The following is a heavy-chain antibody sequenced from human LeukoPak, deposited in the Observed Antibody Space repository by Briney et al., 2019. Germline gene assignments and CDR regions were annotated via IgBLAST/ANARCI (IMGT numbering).Heavy chain of an antibody. Sequence: SGTLSLTCAVSGYSISSSHYWGWIRQPPGKGLEWIGSIYHSGSTYYNPSLQSRITISVDTSKNQFSLKLSSVTAADTAVYHCVKQAGGYGSGSEDLWGRGTLVTVSS. D-gene: IGHD3-10*01. CDR3: VKQAGGYGSGSEDL. V-gene: IGHV4-38-2*01. CDR1: GYSISSSHY. J-gene: IGHJ2*01. CDR2: IYHSGST.